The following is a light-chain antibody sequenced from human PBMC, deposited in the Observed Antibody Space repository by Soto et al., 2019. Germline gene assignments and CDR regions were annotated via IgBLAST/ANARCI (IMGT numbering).Light chain of an antibody. CDR3: QQYGGSVT. Sequence: EVVMTQSPATLSVSPGERATLSCRASQSVSSYLAWYQQKPGQAPRLLIYGASNRATGIPDRFSGSGSGTDFTLTISRLEPEDFAVYFCQQYGGSVTFGGGTKVDIK. CDR1: QSVSSY. J-gene: IGKJ4*01. CDR2: GAS. V-gene: IGKV3-20*01.